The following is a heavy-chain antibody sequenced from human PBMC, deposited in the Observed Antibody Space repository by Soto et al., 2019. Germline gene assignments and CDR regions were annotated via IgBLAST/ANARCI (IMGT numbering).Heavy chain of an antibody. CDR3: ARNFYGGKGGGGMDV. J-gene: IGHJ6*02. CDR2: INPNSGGT. D-gene: IGHD4-17*01. V-gene: IGHV1-2*04. Sequence: SVKISCKGSGYTFTGYYMHWVRQAPGQGLEWMGWINPNSGGTNYAQKFQGWVTMTRDTSISTAYMELSRLRSDDTAVYYCARNFYGGKGGGGMDVWGQGTTVTVSS. CDR1: GYTFTGYY.